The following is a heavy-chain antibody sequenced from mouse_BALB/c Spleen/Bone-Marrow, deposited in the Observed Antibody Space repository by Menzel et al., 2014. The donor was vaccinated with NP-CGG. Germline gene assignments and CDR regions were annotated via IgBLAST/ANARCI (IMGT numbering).Heavy chain of an antibody. CDR2: INPDSSTI. CDR3: ARVGYYGRFAY. V-gene: IGHV4-1*02. Sequence: EVNVVESGGGLVQPGGSLKLSCAASGFDFSRYWMSWVRQAPGKGLEWIGEINPDSSTINYTPSLKDKFIISRDNAKNTLYLQRSKVRSEDTALYYCARVGYYGRFAYWGQGTLVTVSA. D-gene: IGHD1-2*01. CDR1: GFDFSRYW. J-gene: IGHJ3*01.